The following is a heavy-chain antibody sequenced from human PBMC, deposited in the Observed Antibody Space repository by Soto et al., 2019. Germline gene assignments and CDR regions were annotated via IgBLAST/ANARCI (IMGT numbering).Heavy chain of an antibody. CDR2: INHSGST. CDR1: GGSFSGYY. V-gene: IGHV4-34*01. CDR3: ARGVVATTTNAAGNIDY. J-gene: IGHJ4*02. D-gene: IGHD5-12*01. Sequence: SETLSLTCAVYGGSFSGYYWSWIRQPPGKGLEWIGEINHSGSTNYNPALKSRVTISVDTAKNQFALKLSSVPAADTAVYYCARGVVATTTNAAGNIDYWGQGTLVTVSS.